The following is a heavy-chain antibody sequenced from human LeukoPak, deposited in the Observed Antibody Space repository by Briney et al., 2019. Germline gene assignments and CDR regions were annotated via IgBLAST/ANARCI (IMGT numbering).Heavy chain of an antibody. CDR2: INHSGNT. CDR1: GGSFSGYY. V-gene: IGHV4-34*01. D-gene: IGHD2-2*01. J-gene: IGHJ4*02. Sequence: SETLSLTCAVYGGSFSGYYWSWIRQPPGKGLEWIGEINHSGNTNYNPSLKSRVTISVDTSKNQFSLKLSSVTAADTAVYYCARVIKGYIVVVPAATGRGYFDYWGQGTLVTVSS. CDR3: ARVIKGYIVVVPAATGRGYFDY.